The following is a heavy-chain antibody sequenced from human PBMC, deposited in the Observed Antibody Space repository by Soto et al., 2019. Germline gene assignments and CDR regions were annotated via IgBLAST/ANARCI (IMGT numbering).Heavy chain of an antibody. D-gene: IGHD3-9*01. Sequence: SETLSLTCSVSGDSINSDKYYWGWIRQPPGKGLEWIGSIYFRGNTYYNPSLQTRVTISLDKSKSQFSLKLNSVTAADSAVYFCARREGLATISYYFDFWGQGALVNVSS. CDR3: ARREGLATISYYFDF. CDR1: GDSINSDKYY. J-gene: IGHJ4*02. V-gene: IGHV4-39*01. CDR2: IYFRGNT.